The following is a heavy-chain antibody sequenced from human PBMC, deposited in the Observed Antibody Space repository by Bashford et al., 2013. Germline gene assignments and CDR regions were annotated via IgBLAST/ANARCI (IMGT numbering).Heavy chain of an antibody. Sequence: VRQAPGKGLEWVSVISGSGGSTYYADSVKGRFTITRDNSKSSLYLQMNSLRAEDTAIYYCAKEPYGSGTSYFDYWGQGTLVTVSS. J-gene: IGHJ4*02. D-gene: IGHD3-10*01. V-gene: IGHV3-23*01. CDR2: ISGSGGST. CDR3: AKEPYGSGTSYFDY.